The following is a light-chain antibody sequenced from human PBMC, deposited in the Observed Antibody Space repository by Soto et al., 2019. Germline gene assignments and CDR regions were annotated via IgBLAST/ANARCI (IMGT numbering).Light chain of an antibody. Sequence: EIVLTQSPGTLSLSPGERATLSCRASQSVSSSYLAWYQQKPGQAPRLLIYGASSRAAGIPDRFSGSGSGTDFTLTISRLEPEDCAVYYCQQYGSSPRTFGKGPKVEI. CDR3: QQYGSSPRT. J-gene: IGKJ1*01. V-gene: IGKV3-20*01. CDR1: QSVSSSY. CDR2: GAS.